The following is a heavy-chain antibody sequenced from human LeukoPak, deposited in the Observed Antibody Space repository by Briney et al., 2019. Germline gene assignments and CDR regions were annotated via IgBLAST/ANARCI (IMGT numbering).Heavy chain of an antibody. D-gene: IGHD3-22*01. Sequence: PSETLSLTCTVSGGSISSSSYYWGWIRQPPGKGLEWIGSIYYSGSTYYNPSLKSRVTISVDTSKNQFSLKLSSVTAADTAEYYCARHEFDYDSPFDYWGQGTLVTVSS. CDR3: ARHEFDYDSPFDY. CDR2: IYYSGST. V-gene: IGHV4-39*01. CDR1: GGSISSSSYY. J-gene: IGHJ4*02.